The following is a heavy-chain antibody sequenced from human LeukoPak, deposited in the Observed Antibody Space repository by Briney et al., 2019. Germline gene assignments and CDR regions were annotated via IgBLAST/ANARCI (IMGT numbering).Heavy chain of an antibody. D-gene: IGHD1-26*01. CDR3: ARGGKWELLLDY. J-gene: IGHJ4*02. V-gene: IGHV3-66*01. Sequence: GGSLRLSCAASGFTVSSNYTSWVRQAPGKGLEWVSVIYSGGSTYYADSVKGRFTISRDNSKNTLYLQMNSLRAEDTAVYYCARGGKWELLLDYWGQGTLVTVSS. CDR2: IYSGGST. CDR1: GFTVSSNY.